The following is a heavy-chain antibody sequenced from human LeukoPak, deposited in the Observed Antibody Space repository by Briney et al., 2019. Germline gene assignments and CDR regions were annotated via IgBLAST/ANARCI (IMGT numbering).Heavy chain of an antibody. Sequence: SETLSLTCTVSGGSISSSSYYWGWIRQPPGKGLEWIGRIYYSGSTYYNPSLKSRVTISVDTSKNQFSLKLSSVTAADTAVYYCARDRLKRPTRPSNYGSGTFHYYYGMDVWGQGTTVTVSS. D-gene: IGHD3-10*01. J-gene: IGHJ6*02. V-gene: IGHV4-39*07. CDR2: IYYSGST. CDR1: GGSISSSSYY. CDR3: ARDRLKRPTRPSNYGSGTFHYYYGMDV.